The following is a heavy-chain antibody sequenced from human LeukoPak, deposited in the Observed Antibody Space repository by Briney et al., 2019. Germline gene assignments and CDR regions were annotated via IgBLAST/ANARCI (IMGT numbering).Heavy chain of an antibody. CDR1: GYTFTVYY. D-gene: IGHD6-19*01. CDR2: INPNSGGT. CDR3: ARDVVAGTSSYYFDY. Sequence: GASVTVSCKASGYTFTVYYMHWVRQAPGQGLEWMGWINPNSGGTNYAQKFQGRVTMTRDTSISTAYMELSRLRSDDTAVYYCARDVVAGTSSYYFDYWGQGTLVTVSS. J-gene: IGHJ4*02. V-gene: IGHV1-2*02.